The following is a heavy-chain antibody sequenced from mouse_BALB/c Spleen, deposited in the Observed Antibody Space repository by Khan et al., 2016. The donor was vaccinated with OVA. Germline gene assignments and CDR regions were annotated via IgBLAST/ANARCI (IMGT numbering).Heavy chain of an antibody. D-gene: IGHD1-2*01. CDR2: IDPANGNT. V-gene: IGHV14-3*02. CDR1: GFNIKDTY. CDR3: AYSLLLDATDY. Sequence: VQLQQSGAELMKPGASVKLSCTVSGFNIKDTYMHWVKQRPEQGLEWIGRIDPANGNTKYDPKFQGKATMTADTSSNTAYLQLSSLTSEDTAVYYCAYSLLLDATDYWGQGTSVTVSS. J-gene: IGHJ4*01.